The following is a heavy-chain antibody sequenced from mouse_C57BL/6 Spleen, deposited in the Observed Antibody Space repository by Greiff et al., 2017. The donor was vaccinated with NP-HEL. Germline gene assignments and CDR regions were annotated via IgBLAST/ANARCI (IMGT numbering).Heavy chain of an antibody. Sequence: EVQLQQSGGGLVQPGGSLKLSCAASGFTFSDYYMYWVRQTPEKRLEWVAYISNGGGSTYYPDTVKGRFTISRDNAKNTLYLQMSRLKSEDTAMYYCARQGRWGGYFDYWGQGTTLTVSS. J-gene: IGHJ2*01. CDR3: ARQGRWGGYFDY. V-gene: IGHV5-12*01. CDR2: ISNGGGST. D-gene: IGHD1-1*02. CDR1: GFTFSDYY.